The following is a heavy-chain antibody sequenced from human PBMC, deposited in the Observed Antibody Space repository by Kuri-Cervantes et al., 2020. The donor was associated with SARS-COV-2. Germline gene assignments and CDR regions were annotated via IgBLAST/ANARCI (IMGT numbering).Heavy chain of an antibody. CDR2: ISSSSSYI. Sequence: GGSLRLSCAASGFTFSSYAMSWVRQAPGKGLEWVSSISSSSSYIYYADSVKGRFTISRDNAKNSLYLQMNSLRAEDTAVYYCAELGATDFDYWGQGTLVTVSS. J-gene: IGHJ4*02. CDR3: AELGATDFDY. CDR1: GFTFSSYA. V-gene: IGHV3-21*01. D-gene: IGHD7-27*01.